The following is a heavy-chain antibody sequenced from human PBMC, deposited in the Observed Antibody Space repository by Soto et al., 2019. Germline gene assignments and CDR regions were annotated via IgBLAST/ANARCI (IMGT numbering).Heavy chain of an antibody. CDR2: IYYSGST. Sequence: PSETLSLTCTVSGGSISSYYWSWIRQPPGKGLEWIGYIYYSGSTNYNPSLKSRVTISVDTSKNQFSLKLSSVTAADTAVYYCATEGSYSGYVKDAFDIWGQGTMVNVSS. J-gene: IGHJ3*02. CDR3: ATEGSYSGYVKDAFDI. V-gene: IGHV4-59*12. D-gene: IGHD5-12*01. CDR1: GGSISSYY.